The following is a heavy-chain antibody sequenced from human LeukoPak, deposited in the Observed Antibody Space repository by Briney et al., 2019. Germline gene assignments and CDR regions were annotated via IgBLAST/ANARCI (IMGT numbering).Heavy chain of an antibody. J-gene: IGHJ4*02. V-gene: IGHV1-69*04. CDR2: IIPIFGIA. Sequence: GASVEVSCKASGGTFSNYAISWVRQAPGQGLEWMGRIIPIFGIANYAQKFQGRVTITADKSTSTAYMELSSLGSEDTAVYYCARDRVVVTPSGFDYWGQGTLVTVSS. D-gene: IGHD3-22*01. CDR1: GGTFSNYA. CDR3: ARDRVVVTPSGFDY.